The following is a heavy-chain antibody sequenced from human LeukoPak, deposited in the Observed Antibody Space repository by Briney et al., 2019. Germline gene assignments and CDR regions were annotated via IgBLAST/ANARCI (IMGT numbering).Heavy chain of an antibody. J-gene: IGHJ4*02. CDR3: ADGHSSGFPVN. CDR1: GGSFSGYY. D-gene: IGHD6-19*01. V-gene: IGHV4-34*01. CDR2: INHSGST. Sequence: KTSETLSLTCAVYGGSFSGYYWSWIRQPPGKGLEWIGEINHSGSTNYNPSLKSRVTISVDTSKNQFSLKLSSVTAADTAVYYCADGHSSGFPVNWGQGTLVTVSS.